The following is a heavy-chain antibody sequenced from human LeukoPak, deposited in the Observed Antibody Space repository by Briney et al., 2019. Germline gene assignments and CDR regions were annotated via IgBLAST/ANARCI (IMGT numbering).Heavy chain of an antibody. Sequence: GGSLRLSCEASGFTLSTYWMNWVRQVPGKVLDWVANINPDGSGKRYVASVKGRFTIARDNAYNSLSLQMNSLRAEDTAVYYCASWGAGGNSWGQGTLVTVSS. J-gene: IGHJ4*02. CDR2: INPDGSGK. CDR3: ASWGAGGNS. CDR1: GFTLSTYW. D-gene: IGHD3-16*01. V-gene: IGHV3-7*01.